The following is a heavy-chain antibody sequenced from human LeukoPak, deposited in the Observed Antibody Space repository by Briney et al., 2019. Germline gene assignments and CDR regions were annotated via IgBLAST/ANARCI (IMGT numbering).Heavy chain of an antibody. CDR1: GGSISSSYYY. CDR3: VTYCSSTSCYTDAFDI. Sequence: SETLSLTCTVSGGSISSSYYYWGWIRQPPGKGLEWIGSIYYSGSTYYNPSLKSRVTISVDTSKNQFSLKLRSVTAADTAVYYCVTYCSSTSCYTDAFDIWGQGTMVTVSS. V-gene: IGHV4-39*01. CDR2: IYYSGST. D-gene: IGHD2-2*02. J-gene: IGHJ3*02.